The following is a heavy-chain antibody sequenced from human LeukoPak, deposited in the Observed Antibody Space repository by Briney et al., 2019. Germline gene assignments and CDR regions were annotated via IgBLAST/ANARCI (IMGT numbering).Heavy chain of an antibody. Sequence: SETLSLTCAVSGYSISSGYYWGWIRQPPGKGLEWIGSIYHSGSTYYNPSLKSRVTISVDTSKNQFSLKLSSVTAADTAVYYCARHRVGSGDTYYDFWSGYSGFDPWGLGTLVTVSS. J-gene: IGHJ5*02. CDR1: GYSISSGYY. V-gene: IGHV4-38-2*01. D-gene: IGHD3-3*01. CDR2: IYHSGST. CDR3: ARHRVGSGDTYYDFWSGYSGFDP.